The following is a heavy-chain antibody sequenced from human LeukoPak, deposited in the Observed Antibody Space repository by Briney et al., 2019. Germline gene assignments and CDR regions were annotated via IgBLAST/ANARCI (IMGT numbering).Heavy chain of an antibody. Sequence: GGSLRLSCAASGFTFDDYAMHWVRQAPGKGLEWVSGISWNSGSIGYADSVKGRFTISRDNAKNSLYLQMNSLRAEDTAVYYCARGLGAVVVPAAGDWFDPWGQGTLVTVSS. D-gene: IGHD2-2*01. CDR1: GFTFDDYA. V-gene: IGHV3-9*01. J-gene: IGHJ5*02. CDR2: ISWNSGSI. CDR3: ARGLGAVVVPAAGDWFDP.